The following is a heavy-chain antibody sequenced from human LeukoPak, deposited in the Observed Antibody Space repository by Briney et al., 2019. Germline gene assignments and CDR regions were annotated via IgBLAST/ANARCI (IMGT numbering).Heavy chain of an antibody. Sequence: SETLSLTCTVSGYSISSGYYWGWIRQPPGKGLEWIGSIYHSGSTYYNPSLKSRVTISVDTSKNQFSLKLSSVTAADTAVYYCARELGIAVTGTLDAFDMWGQGTMVTVSS. CDR2: IYHSGST. J-gene: IGHJ3*02. D-gene: IGHD6-19*01. CDR3: ARELGIAVTGTLDAFDM. CDR1: GYSISSGYY. V-gene: IGHV4-38-2*02.